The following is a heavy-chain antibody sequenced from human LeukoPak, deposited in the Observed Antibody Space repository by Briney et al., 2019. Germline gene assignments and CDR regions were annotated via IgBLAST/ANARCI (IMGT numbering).Heavy chain of an antibody. CDR1: VFTFDDYA. J-gene: IGHJ4*02. Sequence: TGGSLRLSCAASVFTFDDYAMHWVRQAPGKGLEWVSGISWNSGSIGYADSVKGRFTISRDNAKNSLYLQMNSLRAEDTALYYCAKASISLFSSSRFDYWGQGTLVTVSS. CDR2: ISWNSGSI. CDR3: AKASISLFSSSRFDY. V-gene: IGHV3-9*01. D-gene: IGHD6-13*01.